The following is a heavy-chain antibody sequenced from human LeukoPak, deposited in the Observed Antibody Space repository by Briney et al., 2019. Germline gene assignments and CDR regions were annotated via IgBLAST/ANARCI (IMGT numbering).Heavy chain of an antibody. CDR2: ISAYNGNT. Sequence: ASVKVSCKASGYTFTSYGISWVRQAPGQGLEWMGWISAYNGNTNYAQKLQGRVTMTTDTSTSTAYMELRSLRSDDTAAYYCARDSLHIVVVTAIRLYYYYYGMDVWGQGTTVIVSS. CDR1: GYTFTSYG. D-gene: IGHD2-21*02. V-gene: IGHV1-18*01. CDR3: ARDSLHIVVVTAIRLYYYYYGMDV. J-gene: IGHJ6*02.